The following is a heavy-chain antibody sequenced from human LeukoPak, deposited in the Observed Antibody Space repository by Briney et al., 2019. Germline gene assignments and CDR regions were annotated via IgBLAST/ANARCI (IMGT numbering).Heavy chain of an antibody. CDR1: GGTFSSYA. CDR3: AREIAVAGRYYFDY. J-gene: IGHJ4*02. V-gene: IGHV1-69*05. CDR2: IIPIFGTA. Sequence: GSSVKVSCKASGGTFSSYAISWVRQAPGQGLEWMGGIIPIFGTANYAQKFQGRVTITTDESTSTAYTELSSLRSEDTAVYYCAREIAVAGRYYFDYWGQGTLVTVSS. D-gene: IGHD6-19*01.